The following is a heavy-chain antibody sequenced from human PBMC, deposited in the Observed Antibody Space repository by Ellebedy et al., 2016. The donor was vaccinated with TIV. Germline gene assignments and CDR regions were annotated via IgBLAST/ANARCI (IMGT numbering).Heavy chain of an antibody. J-gene: IGHJ4*02. V-gene: IGHV4-34*01. CDR3: ASGLARDY. CDR2: ITHSGST. CDR1: GGSFSGYY. Sequence: MPSETLSLTCAVYGGSFSGYYWSRIRQPPGKGLEWIGEITHSGSTNYNPSLKSRVTISVDTSKNQFSLNLSPVTAADTAVYYCASGLARDYWGQGTLVTVSS.